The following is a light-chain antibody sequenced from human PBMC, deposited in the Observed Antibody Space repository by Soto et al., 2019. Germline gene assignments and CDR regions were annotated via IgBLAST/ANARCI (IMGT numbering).Light chain of an antibody. J-gene: IGKJ1*01. CDR3: QQYNNWTWT. V-gene: IGKV3-15*01. Sequence: EIVMTQSPATLSVSPGERATLSCRSSQSVSSNLAWYQQKPGQAPRLLIYGASTRATGIPARFSGSGSGTEFTLTISSLQYEDCAVYYCQQYNNWTWTFGQGTKVDIK. CDR1: QSVSSN. CDR2: GAS.